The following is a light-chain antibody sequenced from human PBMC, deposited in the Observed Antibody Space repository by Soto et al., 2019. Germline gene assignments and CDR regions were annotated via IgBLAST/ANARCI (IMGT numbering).Light chain of an antibody. CDR2: GAS. V-gene: IGKV3-15*01. CDR3: QQYNSWPPLT. CDR1: QSVSSN. Sequence: EIVMTQSPATLSVSPGERATLSCRARQSVSSNLAWYQQKPGQAPRLLIYGASTRATGIPARFSGSGSGTDFTLTISSLQSEDLAVYYCQQYNSWPPLTFGGGTKVEIK. J-gene: IGKJ4*01.